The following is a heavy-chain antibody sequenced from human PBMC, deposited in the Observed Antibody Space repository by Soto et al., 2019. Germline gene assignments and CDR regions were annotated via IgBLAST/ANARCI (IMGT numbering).Heavy chain of an antibody. D-gene: IGHD3-16*01. Sequence: QVQLVESGGGVVQPGRSLRLSCAASGFTFSSYCMHWVRQAPGKGLEWVAVIWYDGSNKYYADSVKGRFTISRDNSKNTLYLQMNSLRAEDTAVYYCARGGHGPRSYYYGMDVWGQGTTVTVSS. CDR2: IWYDGSNK. J-gene: IGHJ6*02. CDR1: GFTFSSYC. CDR3: ARGGHGPRSYYYGMDV. V-gene: IGHV3-33*01.